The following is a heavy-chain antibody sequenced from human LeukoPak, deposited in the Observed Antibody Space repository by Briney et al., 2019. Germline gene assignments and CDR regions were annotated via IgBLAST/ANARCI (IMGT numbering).Heavy chain of an antibody. Sequence: SVKVSCKASGGTFSSYAISWVRQAPGQGLEWMGRIIPIFGIANYAQKFQDRVTITADKSTSTAYMELSSLRSEDTAVYYCASQGVDYYDSSRNAFDIWGQGTMVTVSS. J-gene: IGHJ3*02. V-gene: IGHV1-69*04. CDR2: IIPIFGIA. CDR3: ASQGVDYYDSSRNAFDI. D-gene: IGHD3-22*01. CDR1: GGTFSSYA.